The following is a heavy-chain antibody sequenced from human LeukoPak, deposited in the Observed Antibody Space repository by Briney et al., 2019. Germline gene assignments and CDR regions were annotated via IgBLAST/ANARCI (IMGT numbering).Heavy chain of an antibody. CDR1: GFTFSSYA. J-gene: IGHJ4*02. Sequence: GGSLRLSCTTSGFTFSSYAMSWVRQAPGKGLEWVSGISSSGSSTYYVDSVKGRFTISRDNSKNALYLQMNSLGAEDTAVYYCAKVWYCSGGSCYYFDSWGQGTLVTVSS. D-gene: IGHD2-15*01. V-gene: IGHV3-23*01. CDR2: ISSSGSST. CDR3: AKVWYCSGGSCYYFDS.